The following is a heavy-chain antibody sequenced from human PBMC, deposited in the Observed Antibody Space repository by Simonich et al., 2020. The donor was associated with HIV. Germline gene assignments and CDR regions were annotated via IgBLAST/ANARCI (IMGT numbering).Heavy chain of an antibody. CDR3: AAMPYYYYYMDV. J-gene: IGHJ6*03. Sequence: QLQLQESGPGLVKPSETLSLTCTVSGGSISSSSYYWGWIRQPPGKGLEWIGSIYYSGSTYYNPSLKSRVTISVDTSKNQFSLKRISVTDADTAVYYCAAMPYYYYYMDVWGKGTTVTVSS. D-gene: IGHD2-2*01. V-gene: IGHV4-39*01. CDR1: GGSISSSSYY. CDR2: IYYSGST.